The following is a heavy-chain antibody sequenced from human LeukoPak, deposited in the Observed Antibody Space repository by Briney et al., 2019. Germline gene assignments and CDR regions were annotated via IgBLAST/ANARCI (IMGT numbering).Heavy chain of an antibody. CDR3: ARRHSGSYYRGAFDI. CDR2: IYYSGST. Sequence: SETLSLTCTVSGGSISSSSYYWGWIRQPPGKGLEWIGSIYYSGSTYYNPFLKSRVTISVDTSKNQFSLKLSSVTAADTAVYYCARRHSGSYYRGAFDIWGQGTMVTVSS. J-gene: IGHJ3*02. CDR1: GGSISSSSYY. V-gene: IGHV4-39*01. D-gene: IGHD1-26*01.